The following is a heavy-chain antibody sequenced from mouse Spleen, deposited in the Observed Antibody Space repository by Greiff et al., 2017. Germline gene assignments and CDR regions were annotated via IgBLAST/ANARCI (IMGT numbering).Heavy chain of an antibody. CDR3: ARLGSVPVDY. V-gene: IGHV3-2*02. Sequence: EVKLVESGPGLVKPSQSLSLTCTVTGYSITSDYAWNWIRQFPGNKLEWMGYISYSGSTSYNPSLKSRISITRDTSKNQFFLQLNSVTTEDTATYYCARLGSVPVDYWGQGTTLTVSS. J-gene: IGHJ2*01. CDR1: GYSITSDYA. CDR2: ISYSGST.